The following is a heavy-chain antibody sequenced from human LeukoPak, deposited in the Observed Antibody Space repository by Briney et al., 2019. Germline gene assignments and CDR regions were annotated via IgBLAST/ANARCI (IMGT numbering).Heavy chain of an antibody. Sequence: RSESLSLTCTVSGGSISSGGYYWSWIRQHPGKGLEWIGYIYYSGSTYYNPSLKSRVTMSVDTSKNQFSLKLSSVTAADTAVYYCARGGEYGSESYYKCWGHGSLVSVSS. J-gene: IGHJ4*01. V-gene: IGHV4-31*03. CDR1: GGSISSGGYY. D-gene: IGHD3-10*01. CDR3: ARGGEYGSESYYKC. CDR2: IYYSGST.